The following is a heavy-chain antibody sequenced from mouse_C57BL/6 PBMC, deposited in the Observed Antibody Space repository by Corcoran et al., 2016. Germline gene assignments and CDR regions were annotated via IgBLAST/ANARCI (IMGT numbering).Heavy chain of an antibody. CDR3: ARGITGFDY. D-gene: IGHD1-1*01. V-gene: IGHV1-19*01. CDR1: GYTFTDYY. J-gene: IGHJ2*01. CDR2: INPYNGGT. Sequence: EVQLQQSGPVLVKPGASVKMSCKASGYTFTDYYMNWVKQSHGKSLEWIGVINPYNGGTSYNQKFKGKATLTVDKSSSTAYMELNSLTSEDSAVYYCARGITGFDYWGQGTTLTVSS.